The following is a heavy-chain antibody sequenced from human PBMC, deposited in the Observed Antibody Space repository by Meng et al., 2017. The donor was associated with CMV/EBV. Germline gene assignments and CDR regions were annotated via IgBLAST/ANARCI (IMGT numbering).Heavy chain of an antibody. D-gene: IGHD2-2*02. CDR3: ARDCSSTSCYMEELNWFDP. Sequence: SVKVSCKVSGYTLTELSMHWVRQAPGKGLEWMGGIIPIFGTANYAQKFQGRVTITTDESTSTAYMELSSLRSEDTAVYYCARDCSSTSCYMEELNWFDPWGQGTLVTVSS. V-gene: IGHV1-69*05. J-gene: IGHJ5*02. CDR1: GYTLTELS. CDR2: IIPIFGTA.